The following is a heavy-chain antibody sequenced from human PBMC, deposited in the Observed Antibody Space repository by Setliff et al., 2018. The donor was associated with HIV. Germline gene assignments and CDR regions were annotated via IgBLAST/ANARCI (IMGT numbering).Heavy chain of an antibody. CDR2: MNPNSGNT. Sequence: GASVKVSCKASGYTFTSYDINWVRQATGQGLEWMGWMNPNSGNTGYAQKFQGRVTMTRNTSISTAYMELSSPRSEDTAVYYCARALSGYDYVWGSYRYYYFDYWGQGTLVTVSS. CDR3: ARALSGYDYVWGSYRYYYFDY. V-gene: IGHV1-8*01. J-gene: IGHJ4*02. CDR1: GYTFTSYD. D-gene: IGHD3-16*02.